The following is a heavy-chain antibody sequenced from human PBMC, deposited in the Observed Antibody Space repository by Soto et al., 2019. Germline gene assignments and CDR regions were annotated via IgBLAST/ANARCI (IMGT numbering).Heavy chain of an antibody. Sequence: PGVSLRLSCAASGFTFDDYAMHWVRQAPGKGLEWVSGISWNSGSIGYADSVKGRFTISRDNAKNSLYLQMNSLRAEDTALYYCAKDLSDQLLSDRHDYYGMDVWGQGTTVTVSS. V-gene: IGHV3-9*01. J-gene: IGHJ6*02. CDR2: ISWNSGSI. D-gene: IGHD2-2*01. CDR3: AKDLSDQLLSDRHDYYGMDV. CDR1: GFTFDDYA.